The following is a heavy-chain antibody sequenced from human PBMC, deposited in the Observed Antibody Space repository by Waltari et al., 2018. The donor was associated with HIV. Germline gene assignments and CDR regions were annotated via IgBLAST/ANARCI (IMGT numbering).Heavy chain of an antibody. CDR1: GSSFTGYP. CDR3: AGGQYDNVGYLTPFGD. D-gene: IGHD3-22*01. Sequence: QVQLVQSGAEVKKPGASVKVSCEASGSSFTGYPMHWVRQGPGQRLQWMGRINPGNGHTKYSQRLKGRVTITRDTSASTAYMELSSLRSEDTAIYYCAGGQYDNVGYLTPFGDWGQGTLV. CDR2: INPGNGHT. V-gene: IGHV1-3*01. J-gene: IGHJ4*02.